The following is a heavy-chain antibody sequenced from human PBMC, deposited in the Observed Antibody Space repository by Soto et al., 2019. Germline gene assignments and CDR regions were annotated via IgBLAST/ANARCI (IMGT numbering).Heavy chain of an antibody. J-gene: IGHJ4*02. CDR2: ISSSSSYI. CDR3: ARVVSYYDSSGYVDY. Sequence: GGSLRLSCAASGFTFSSYAMSWVRQAPGKGLEWVSSISSSSSYIYYADSVKGRFTISRDNAKNSLYLQMNSLRAEDTAVYYCARVVSYYDSSGYVDYWGQGTLVTVSS. V-gene: IGHV3-21*01. CDR1: GFTFSSYA. D-gene: IGHD3-22*01.